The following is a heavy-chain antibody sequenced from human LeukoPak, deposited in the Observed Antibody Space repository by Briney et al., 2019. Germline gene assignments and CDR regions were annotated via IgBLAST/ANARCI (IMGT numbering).Heavy chain of an antibody. D-gene: IGHD1-1*01. CDR1: GFPFSSYW. J-gene: IGHJ4*02. Sequence: GGSLRLSCAASGFPFSSYWMSWVRQAPGKGLEWVANVKQDGSDKYYVDTLKGRFTISRDNAKNSLYLQLNSLRADDTAVYYCARLTGTTGFDYWGQGTLVTVSS. V-gene: IGHV3-7*01. CDR2: VKQDGSDK. CDR3: ARLTGTTGFDY.